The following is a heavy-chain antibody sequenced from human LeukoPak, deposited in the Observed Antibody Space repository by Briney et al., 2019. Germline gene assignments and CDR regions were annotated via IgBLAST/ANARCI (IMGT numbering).Heavy chain of an antibody. J-gene: IGHJ5*02. CDR3: AREGSYQQLAPLEGLFDWFDP. D-gene: IGHD6-13*01. CDR2: IIPILGIA. CDR1: GGTFSSYT. Sequence: SVKVSCKASGGTFSSYTISWVRQAPGQGLEWMGRIIPILGIANYAQKFQGRVTITADKSTSTAYMELSSLRSEDTAVYCCAREGSYQQLAPLEGLFDWFDPWGQGTLVTVSS. V-gene: IGHV1-69*04.